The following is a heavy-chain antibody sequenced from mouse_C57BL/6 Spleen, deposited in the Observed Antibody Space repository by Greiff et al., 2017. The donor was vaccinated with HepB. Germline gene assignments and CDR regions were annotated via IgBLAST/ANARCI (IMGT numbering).Heavy chain of an antibody. D-gene: IGHD3-2*02. CDR2: IDPSDSET. J-gene: IGHJ2*01. V-gene: IGHV1-52*01. Sequence: QVQLKQPGAELVRPGSSVKLSCKASGYTFTSYWMHWVKQRPIQGLEWIGNIDPSDSETHYNQKFKDKATLTVDKSSSTAYMQLSSLTSEDSAVYDCAKDSSGYYFDYWGQGTTLTVSS. CDR3: AKDSSGYYFDY. CDR1: GYTFTSYW.